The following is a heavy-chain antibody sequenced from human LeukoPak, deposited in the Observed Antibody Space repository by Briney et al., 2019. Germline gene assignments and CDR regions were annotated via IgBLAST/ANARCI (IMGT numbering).Heavy chain of an antibody. J-gene: IGHJ4*02. V-gene: IGHV3-23*01. Sequence: GGSLSLSCAASGFTFSSYAIYWVGQAPGKGLEGVSGISGSGGITYFADPVKGRFTISRDNSKNTVYLQMNSLRVEDTAVYYCAKTTTGYGSGRYPGWPVDYWGQGTLVTVSS. CDR2: ISGSGGIT. D-gene: IGHD6-19*01. CDR1: GFTFSSYA. CDR3: AKTTTGYGSGRYPGWPVDY.